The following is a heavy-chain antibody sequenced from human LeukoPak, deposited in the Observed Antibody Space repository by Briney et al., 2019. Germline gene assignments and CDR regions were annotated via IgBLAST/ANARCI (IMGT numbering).Heavy chain of an antibody. CDR1: GGTFSSHA. CDR2: IIPIFGTA. V-gene: IGHV1-69*13. D-gene: IGHD6-19*01. Sequence: SVKVSCKASGGTFSSHAISWVRQAPGQGLEWMGGIIPIFGTANYAQKFQGRVTITADESTSTAYMELSSLRSEDTAVYYCARGRIAVAGMRYWFDPWGQGTLVTVSS. CDR3: ARGRIAVAGMRYWFDP. J-gene: IGHJ5*02.